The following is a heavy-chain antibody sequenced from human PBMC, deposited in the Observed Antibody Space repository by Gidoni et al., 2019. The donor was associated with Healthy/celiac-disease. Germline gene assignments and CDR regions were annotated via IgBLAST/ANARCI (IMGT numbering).Heavy chain of an antibody. CDR1: GGSFSGYY. CDR2: INHSGST. Sequence: QVQLQQWGAGLLKPSETLSLTCAVYGGSFSGYYWSWIRQPPGKGLEWIGEINHSGSTNYNPSLKSRVTISVDTSKNQFSLKLSSVTAADTAVYYCARRRGALRGSYRPRLGDWYFDLWGRGTLVTVSS. D-gene: IGHD3-16*02. J-gene: IGHJ2*01. CDR3: ARRRGALRGSYRPRLGDWYFDL. V-gene: IGHV4-34*01.